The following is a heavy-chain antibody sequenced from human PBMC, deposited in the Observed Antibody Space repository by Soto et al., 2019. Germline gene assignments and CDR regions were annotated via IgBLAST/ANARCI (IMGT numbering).Heavy chain of an antibody. CDR3: ARSKGIVGATTRIPGY. CDR1: GYTFTSYY. Sequence: SVKLSCKASGYTFTSYYMHWVRQAPRQGLEWMGIINPSGGSTSYAQKFQGRVTMTRDTSTSTVYMELSSLRSEDTAVYYCARSKGIVGATTRIPGYWGQGTLVTVSS. V-gene: IGHV1-46*01. J-gene: IGHJ4*02. D-gene: IGHD1-26*01. CDR2: INPSGGST.